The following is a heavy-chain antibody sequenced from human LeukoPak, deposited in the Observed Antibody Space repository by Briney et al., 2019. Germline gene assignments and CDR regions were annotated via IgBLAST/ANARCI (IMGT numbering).Heavy chain of an antibody. Sequence: GESLKISCQGSGYNFNKYWIGWVRQMPGKGPEWMGIIFPDDSDTRYSPSFQGQVTISADNSINTAYLQWSSLKASDTAVYYCARHTLERYASSHPFGARGQGTLVTVSS. CDR1: GYNFNKYW. CDR2: IFPDDSDT. V-gene: IGHV5-51*01. CDR3: ARHTLERYASSHPFGA. J-gene: IGHJ4*02. D-gene: IGHD2-2*01.